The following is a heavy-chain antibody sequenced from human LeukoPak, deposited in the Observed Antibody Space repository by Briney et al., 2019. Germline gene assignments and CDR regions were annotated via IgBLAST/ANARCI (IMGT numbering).Heavy chain of an antibody. CDR1: VDSISIGDYY. Sequence: SETLSLTCTLSVDSISIGDYYWSWIRQPPGKGLEWIGYIYYSGSTYYNPSLKSRVTISVDTSKNQFSLKLSSVTAADTAVYYEARDGSSSWYFDYWGQGTLVTVSS. CDR3: ARDGSSSWYFDY. CDR2: IYYSGST. D-gene: IGHD6-13*01. J-gene: IGHJ4*02. V-gene: IGHV4-30-4*01.